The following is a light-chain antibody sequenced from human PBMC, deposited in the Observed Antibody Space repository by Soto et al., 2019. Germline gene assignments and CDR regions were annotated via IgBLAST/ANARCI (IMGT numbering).Light chain of an antibody. J-gene: IGKJ1*01. CDR3: QQYGSS. CDR1: QSVSSSY. Sequence: EIVLTQSPGTLSLSPGERATLSCRASQSVSSSYLAWYQQKPGQAPRLLIYGASSRATGIPDRFSGSGSGTDFTRTISRLEPEDFAVYYCQQYGSSFGQGTKVDIK. V-gene: IGKV3-20*01. CDR2: GAS.